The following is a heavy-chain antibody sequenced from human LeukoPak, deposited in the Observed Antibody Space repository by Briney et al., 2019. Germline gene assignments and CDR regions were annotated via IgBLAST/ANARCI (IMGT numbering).Heavy chain of an antibody. CDR1: GGTFSSYA. Sequence: SVKVSCKASGGTFSSYAISWVRQAPGQGLEWMGGIIPIFGTANYAQKFQGRVTITADKSTSTAYMELSSLRSEDTAVYYCAREAGDGYNSEFDPWGQGTLVTVSS. V-gene: IGHV1-69*06. CDR2: IIPIFGTA. J-gene: IGHJ5*02. CDR3: AREAGDGYNSEFDP. D-gene: IGHD5-24*01.